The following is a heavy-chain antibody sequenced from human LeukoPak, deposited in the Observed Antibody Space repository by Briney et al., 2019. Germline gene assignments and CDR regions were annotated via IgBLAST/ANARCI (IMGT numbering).Heavy chain of an antibody. J-gene: IGHJ4*02. D-gene: IGHD6-19*01. V-gene: IGHV3-23*01. CDR1: GFTFSTYA. CDR2: ISNSGVNT. CDR3: AKGVGTSGWFYFDY. Sequence: GGSLRLSCAASGFTFSTYAMSWVRQAPGKGLEWVPVISNSGVNTYYADSVKGRFTISRDNSKNTLYLQMNSLRAEDTAVYYCAKGVGTSGWFYFDYWGQGTLVTVSS.